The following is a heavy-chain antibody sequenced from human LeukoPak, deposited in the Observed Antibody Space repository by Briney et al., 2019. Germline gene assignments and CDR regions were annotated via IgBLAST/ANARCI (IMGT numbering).Heavy chain of an antibody. CDR2: INPNSGGT. CDR1: GYTFTGYY. V-gene: IGHV1-2*02. J-gene: IGHJ4*02. CDR3: ATTGLQFFRRTYYFDY. Sequence: RASVKVSCKASGYTFTGYYMHWVRQAPGQGLEWMGWINPNSGGTNYAQKFQGRVTMTRDTSISTAYMELSRLRSDDTAVYYCATTGLQFFRRTYYFDYWGQGTLVTVSS. D-gene: IGHD5-24*01.